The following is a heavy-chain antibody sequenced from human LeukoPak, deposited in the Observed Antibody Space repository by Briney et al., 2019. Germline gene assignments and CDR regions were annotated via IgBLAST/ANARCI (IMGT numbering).Heavy chain of an antibody. Sequence: ASVKVSCKASGYTFTGYYMHWVRQAPGQGLEWMGWINPNSGGTHYAQKFQGRLTMTEDTSTHTAYMELSRLRSDDTAVYYCPSDPVGYCNANGCYCVDYWGQGTLVTVSS. V-gene: IGHV1-2*02. J-gene: IGHJ4*02. CDR2: INPNSGGT. CDR1: GYTFTGYY. CDR3: PSDPVGYCNANGCYCVDY. D-gene: IGHD2-15*01.